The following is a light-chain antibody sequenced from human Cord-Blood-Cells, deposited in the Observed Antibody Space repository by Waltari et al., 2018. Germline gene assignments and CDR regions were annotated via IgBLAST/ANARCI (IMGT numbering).Light chain of an antibody. CDR1: SSDVGRYNL. CDR3: CSYAGSSTFVV. V-gene: IGLV2-23*03. CDR2: EGS. J-gene: IGLJ3*02. Sequence: QSVLTQPASVSGSPGQSITISCTGTSSDVGRYNLVSCYQQHPGKAPKLMIYEGSKRPSGVSNRFSGSKSGNTASLTISGLQAEDEADYYCCSYAGSSTFVVFGGGTKLTVL.